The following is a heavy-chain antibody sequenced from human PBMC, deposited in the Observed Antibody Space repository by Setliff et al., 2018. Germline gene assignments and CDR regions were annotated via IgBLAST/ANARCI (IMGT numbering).Heavy chain of an antibody. J-gene: IGHJ6*03. D-gene: IGHD6-19*01. CDR3: ARAISGWYSAYYYYMDV. CDR2: INHSGST. Sequence: PSETLSLTCAVYGGSFSGYYWSWIRQPPGKGLEWIGEINHSGSTNYNPSLKSRVTISVDTSKNQFSLRLSSVTAADAAVYFCARAISGWYSAYYYYMDVWGKGTTVTVSS. V-gene: IGHV4-34*01. CDR1: GGSFSGYY.